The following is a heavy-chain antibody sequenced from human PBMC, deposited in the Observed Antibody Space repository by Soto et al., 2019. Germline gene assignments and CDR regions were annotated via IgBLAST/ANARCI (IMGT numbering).Heavy chain of an antibody. CDR3: ARDGSRYDFWSGPYYFDY. V-gene: IGHV1-18*01. D-gene: IGHD3-3*01. CDR2: ISDNGNT. CDR1: GYTFTSYG. J-gene: IGHJ4*02. Sequence: ASVKVSCKASGYTFTSYGISWVRQAPGQGLEWMGWISDNGNTNYAQKLQGRVTMTTDTSTSTAYMELKSLRSDDTAVYYCARDGSRYDFWSGPYYFDYWGQGTLVTVSS.